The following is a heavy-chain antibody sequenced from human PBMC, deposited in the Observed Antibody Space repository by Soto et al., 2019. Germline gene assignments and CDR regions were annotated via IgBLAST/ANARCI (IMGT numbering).Heavy chain of an antibody. CDR3: ARQSRKDYYYGMDV. CDR2: IDPSDSYT. Sequence: AESLKISCKGSGYSFTSYWISWVRQMLGKGLEWMGRIDPSDSYTNYSPSFQGHVTISADKSISTAYLQWSSLKASDTAMYYCARQSRKDYYYGMDVCGQGTTVTVSS. CDR1: GYSFTSYW. V-gene: IGHV5-10-1*01. J-gene: IGHJ6*02.